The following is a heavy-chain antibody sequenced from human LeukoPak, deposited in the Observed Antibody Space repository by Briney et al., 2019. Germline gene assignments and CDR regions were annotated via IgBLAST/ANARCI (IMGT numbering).Heavy chain of an antibody. J-gene: IGHJ4*02. CDR2: INPNSGGT. CDR3: PRDSGPGYYDFWSGYPSRSFFDY. D-gene: IGHD3-3*01. Sequence: ASVKVSCKASGYTFTGYYMHWVRQAPGQGLEWMGWINPNSGGTNYAQKFQGRVTMTRDTSISTAYMELRSLRSDDTAVYYCPRDSGPGYYDFWSGYPSRSFFDYWGQGTLVTVSS. V-gene: IGHV1-2*02. CDR1: GYTFTGYY.